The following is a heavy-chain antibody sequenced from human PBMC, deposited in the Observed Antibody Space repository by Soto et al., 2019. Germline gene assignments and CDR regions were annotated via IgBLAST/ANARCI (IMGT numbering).Heavy chain of an antibody. CDR2: INSDGSST. Sequence: GGSLRLSCAASGFTFSSYWMHWVRQAPGKGLVWVSRINSDGSSTSYADSVKGRFTISRDNAKNKLYLQMNSLRAEDTAVYYCARDTGALTYYYDSSGGYYGMDVWGQGTTVTVSS. J-gene: IGHJ6*02. CDR3: ARDTGALTYYYDSSGGYYGMDV. V-gene: IGHV3-74*01. CDR1: GFTFSSYW. D-gene: IGHD3-22*01.